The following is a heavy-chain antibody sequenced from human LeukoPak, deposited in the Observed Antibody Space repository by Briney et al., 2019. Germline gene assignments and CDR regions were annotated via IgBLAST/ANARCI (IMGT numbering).Heavy chain of an antibody. V-gene: IGHV3-53*04. CDR1: GFIVSSNY. CDR2: IYSGGST. D-gene: IGHD4-23*01. CDR3: ARGTGGNPFDY. Sequence: PGGSLRLSCAASGFIVSSNYMSWVRQAPGKGLLWVSVIYSGGSTYYADSVKGRFTISRHNSKNTLYLQMNSLRAEDTAVYYCARGTGGNPFDYWGQGTLVTVSS. J-gene: IGHJ4*02.